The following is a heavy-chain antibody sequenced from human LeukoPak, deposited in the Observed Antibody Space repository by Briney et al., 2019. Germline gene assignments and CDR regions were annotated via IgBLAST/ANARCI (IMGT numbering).Heavy chain of an antibody. J-gene: IGHJ4*02. V-gene: IGHV3-53*01. CDR3: TKLKGWYGEGFFDY. D-gene: IGHD6-19*01. CDR1: GFTVSSNY. CDR2: LYSGGAT. Sequence: GGSLRLSCAASGFTVSSNYMSWVRQPAGKGLEWVSVLYSGGATFYADSVEGRFTISRDTSKNTLYLQMNDLRADDTAVYYCTKLKGWYGEGFFDYWGQGTLVTVSS.